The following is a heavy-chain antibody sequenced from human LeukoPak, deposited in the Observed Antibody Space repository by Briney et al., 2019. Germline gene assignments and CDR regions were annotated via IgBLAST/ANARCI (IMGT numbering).Heavy chain of an antibody. V-gene: IGHV1-2*02. Sequence: ASVKVSCKASGYTFTGYYMHWVRQAPGQGLEWMGWINPNSGGTNYAQKLQGRVTMTTDTSTSTAYMELRSLRSDDTAVYYCARDNSPRYYDRGDAFDIWGQGTMVTVSS. CDR2: INPNSGGT. J-gene: IGHJ3*02. CDR1: GYTFTGYY. D-gene: IGHD3-22*01. CDR3: ARDNSPRYYDRGDAFDI.